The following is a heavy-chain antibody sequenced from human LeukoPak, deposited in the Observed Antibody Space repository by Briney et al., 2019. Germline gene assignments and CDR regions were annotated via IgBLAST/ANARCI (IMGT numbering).Heavy chain of an antibody. J-gene: IGHJ6*02. Sequence: GGSLRLSCSASGFTFSLYAMHWVRQAPGKGLEYVSAINSDGSYIYYADSVKGRFTTSRDNSKNTLYLQMNSLRAEDTAVYYCAKAATYYDISTDLYYYYGMDVWGQGTTVTVSS. CDR2: INSDGSYI. D-gene: IGHD3-9*01. V-gene: IGHV3-64*04. CDR3: AKAATYYDISTDLYYYYGMDV. CDR1: GFTFSLYA.